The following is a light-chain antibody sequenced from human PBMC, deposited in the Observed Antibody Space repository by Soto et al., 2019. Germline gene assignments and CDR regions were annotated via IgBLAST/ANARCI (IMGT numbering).Light chain of an antibody. CDR2: GAS. CDR3: HHYCSSHT. J-gene: IGKJ4*01. Sequence: EIVLTQSPGTLSLSPGERATLSCRASQSVCSSSLAWYQQKSGQAPRLLIYGASSRATGIPDRFSGSGSGTDFTLTISRLEPEDFSVYYCHHYCSSHTFGRGIKVEIK. CDR1: QSVCSSS. V-gene: IGKV3-20*01.